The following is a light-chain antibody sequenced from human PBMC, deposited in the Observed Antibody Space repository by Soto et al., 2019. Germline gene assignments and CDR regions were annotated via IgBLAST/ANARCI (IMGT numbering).Light chain of an antibody. Sequence: QSVLTQPPSASGTPGQRVTISCSGSSSNIGSNYVYWYQQLPGTAPKLLIYRNNRRPSGVPDRFSGSKSGTSASLAISGLRSEDEADYYCAAWDDSLSVPWVFGGGTKLTVL. V-gene: IGLV1-47*01. J-gene: IGLJ3*02. CDR1: SSNIGSNY. CDR3: AAWDDSLSVPWV. CDR2: RNN.